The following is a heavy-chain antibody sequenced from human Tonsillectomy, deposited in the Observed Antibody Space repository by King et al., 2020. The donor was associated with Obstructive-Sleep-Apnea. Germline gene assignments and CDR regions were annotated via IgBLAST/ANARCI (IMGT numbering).Heavy chain of an antibody. D-gene: IGHD5-18*01. J-gene: IGHJ3*02. CDR2: IIGNGGMS. Sequence: VQLVESGGGLVQPGGSLRLSCAASGFSFNTLALHWVRQAPGKGLEWVSQIIGNGGMSDYAASVKGRFTISRDNSKNTLFLQMNSLRAEDTAVYYCVKEDNYGYEAFEIWGQGTMVTVSS. V-gene: IGHV3-23*04. CDR1: GFSFNTLA. CDR3: VKEDNYGYEAFEI.